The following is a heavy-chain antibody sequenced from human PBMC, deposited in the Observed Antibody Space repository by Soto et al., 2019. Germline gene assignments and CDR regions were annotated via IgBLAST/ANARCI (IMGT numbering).Heavy chain of an antibody. J-gene: IGHJ4*02. CDR1: GFTFSSYA. V-gene: IGHV3-30-3*01. D-gene: IGHD6-19*01. CDR3: ARDRPSGQWLVLFGY. Sequence: QVQLVESGGGVVQPGRSLRLSCAASGFTFSSYAMHWVRQAPGKGLEWVAVISYDGSNKYYADSVKGRFTISRDNSKNRLYLQMNSLRAEDTAVYYCARDRPSGQWLVLFGYWGQGTLVTVSS. CDR2: ISYDGSNK.